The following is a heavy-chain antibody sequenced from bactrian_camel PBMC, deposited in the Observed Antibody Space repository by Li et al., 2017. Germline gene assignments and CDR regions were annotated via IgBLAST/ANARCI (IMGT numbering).Heavy chain of an antibody. CDR2: ISTGGSKT. CDR1: GFSFDDSQ. D-gene: IGHD4*01. CDR3: AADRGLCAEYAGTWVYDVSDIEY. V-gene: IGHV3S66*01. J-gene: IGHJ4*01. Sequence: DVQLVESGGGSVEAGGSLTLSCTISGFSFDDSQMGWFRQAPGKEREGVAAISTGGSKTYYTDSVKGRFTITQDGATSTIYLQMDTLKPEDTTMYYCAADRGLCAEYAGTWVYDVSDIEYWGQGTQVTVS.